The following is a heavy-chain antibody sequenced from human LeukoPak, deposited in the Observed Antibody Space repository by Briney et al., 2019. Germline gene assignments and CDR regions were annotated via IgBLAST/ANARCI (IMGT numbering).Heavy chain of an antibody. V-gene: IGHV1-24*01. D-gene: IGHD5-18*01. CDR2: FDPEDGET. CDR1: GYSLTELS. J-gene: IGHJ3*02. CDR3: ATDRRYGSAFDI. Sequence: ASVKGSCKVSGYSLTELSMHWVRQAPGKGLEWMGGFDPEDGETIYAQKFQGRVTMTEDTSTDTAYMELSSLRSEDTAVYYCATDRRYGSAFDIWGQGTMVTVSS.